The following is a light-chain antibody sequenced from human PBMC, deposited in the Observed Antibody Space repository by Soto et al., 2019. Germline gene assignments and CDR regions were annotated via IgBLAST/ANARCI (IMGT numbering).Light chain of an antibody. V-gene: IGKV3-11*01. J-gene: IGKJ5*01. CDR3: QQRSNWPLIT. Sequence: EIVLAYSSGKLSLAPAERATLSCRVSQSVSSYLAWYQQKPGRAPRLLIYDASNRATDIPARFSGSGSGTDFTLTISSLEPEHFAVFYCQQRSNWPLITFGQGTRLEIK. CDR1: QSVSSY. CDR2: DAS.